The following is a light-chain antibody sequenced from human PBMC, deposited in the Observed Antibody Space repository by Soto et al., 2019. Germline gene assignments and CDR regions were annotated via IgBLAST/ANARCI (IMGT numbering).Light chain of an antibody. CDR3: QQYGTSGT. CDR2: GAF. CDR1: QSVSSNY. V-gene: IGKV3-20*01. J-gene: IGKJ1*01. Sequence: EIVFTQSPGTLSLSPGERATFSCRASQSVSSNYLAWYQQKPGQAPRLLIYGAFKRATGTPDRFSGSGSGTDFTLTISRLEPEDFAVYYCQQYGTSGTFGQGTKVDIK.